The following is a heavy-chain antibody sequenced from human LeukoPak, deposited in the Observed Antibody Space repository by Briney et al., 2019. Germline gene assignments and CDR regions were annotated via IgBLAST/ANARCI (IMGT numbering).Heavy chain of an antibody. Sequence: PGGSLRLSCAASGFTFSNAWMSWVRQAPGKGLEWVGRIKSKTDGGTTDYAAPVKGRFTISRDNSKNTLYLQMNSLRAEDTAVYYCAKIFDDIGYFDYWGQGTLVTVSS. CDR2: IKSKTDGGTT. CDR1: GFTFSNAW. D-gene: IGHD3-3*01. V-gene: IGHV3-15*01. J-gene: IGHJ4*02. CDR3: AKIFDDIGYFDY.